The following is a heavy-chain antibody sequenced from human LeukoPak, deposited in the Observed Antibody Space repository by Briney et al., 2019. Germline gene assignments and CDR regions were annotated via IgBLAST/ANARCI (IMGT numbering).Heavy chain of an antibody. J-gene: IGHJ4*02. D-gene: IGHD2-15*01. V-gene: IGHV3-23*01. CDR1: GFTFSSYA. CDR3: AKLCSGGSCYWNY. Sequence: PGGSLRLSCAAAGFTFSSYAMSWVRQAPGKGXXXXXHISASGRXXXYADSVKGWFTISRDNSKNTVYLQMNSLRAEDTAVYYCAKLCSGGSCYWNYWGQGTLVTVSS. CDR2: ISASGRXX.